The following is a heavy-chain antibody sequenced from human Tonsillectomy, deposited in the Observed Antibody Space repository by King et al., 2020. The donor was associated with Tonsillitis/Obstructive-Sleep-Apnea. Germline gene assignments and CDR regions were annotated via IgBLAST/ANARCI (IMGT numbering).Heavy chain of an antibody. CDR2: IYWDDDK. V-gene: IGHV2-5*02. Sequence: ITLKESGPTLVKPTQTLTLTCTFSGFSLSTSGVGVGWIRQPPGKALECLALIYWDDDKRYSPSLKSRLTITKDTSKNQVVLTMTNMEPVDTATYYCAHGAVACHGVDAFDIWGQGTMVTVSS. J-gene: IGHJ3*02. CDR3: AHGAVACHGVDAFDI. CDR1: GFSLSTSGVG. D-gene: IGHD6-19*01.